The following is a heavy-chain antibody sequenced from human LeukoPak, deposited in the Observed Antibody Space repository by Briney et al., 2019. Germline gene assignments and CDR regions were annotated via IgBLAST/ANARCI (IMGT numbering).Heavy chain of an antibody. J-gene: IGHJ3*02. CDR2: IYPGDSDV. Sequence: GESLKISCKTSGYTFTYYWIGWVRQMPGKGLEWMGIIYPGDSDVRYSPSFQGQVTISADKSISTAYLQWSSLKASDTAMYYCARQSPGRGDAFDIWGQGTMVTVSS. CDR3: ARQSPGRGDAFDI. D-gene: IGHD3-10*01. V-gene: IGHV5-51*01. CDR1: GYTFTYYW.